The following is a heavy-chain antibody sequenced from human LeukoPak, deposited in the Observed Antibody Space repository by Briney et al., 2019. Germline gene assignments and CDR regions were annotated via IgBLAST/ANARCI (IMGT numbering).Heavy chain of an antibody. D-gene: IGHD3-22*01. J-gene: IGHJ3*02. CDR3: TREGVYAPDGSGYHRGAFDI. V-gene: IGHV1-69*04. CDR1: GGSFSNYV. CDR2: IIPVLGVS. Sequence: ASVKVSCKASGGSFSNYVITWVRQAPGQGLEWMGRIIPVLGVSNFAQKFQGRVTITADKSTNTAHMELSRLESGDTAVYYCTREGVYAPDGSGYHRGAFDIWGQGTVVIVSS.